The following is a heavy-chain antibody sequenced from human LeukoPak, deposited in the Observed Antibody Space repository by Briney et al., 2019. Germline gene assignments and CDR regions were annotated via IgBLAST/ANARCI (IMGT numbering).Heavy chain of an antibody. J-gene: IGHJ4*02. D-gene: IGHD2-21*01. CDR2: ISFDGTET. V-gene: IGHV3-30-3*01. CDR1: GFSFGDYA. Sequence: GGSLRLSCAASGFSFGDYAMHWVRQAPGKGLEWVALISFDGTETYADSVRGRFSISRDNSRNTPYLQMNYLTDDDTAVYYCAKDRAKVIASLMEWGQGTLVTVSS. CDR3: AKDRAKVIASLME.